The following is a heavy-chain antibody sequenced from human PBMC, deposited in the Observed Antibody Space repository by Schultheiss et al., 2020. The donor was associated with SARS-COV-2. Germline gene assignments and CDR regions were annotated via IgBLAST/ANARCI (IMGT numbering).Heavy chain of an antibody. CDR3: ARAGFCDGISCPPILTLYPMDV. V-gene: IGHV3-7*03. CDR1: GLTFSKAW. Sequence: GGSLRLSCAVSGLTFSKAWMSWVRQVPGKGLEWVANIKQDGNEKYYVDSVKGRFNISRDNAKNSLYLQMDSLRDEDTAVYYCARAGFCDGISCPPILTLYPMDVWGQGTMVTVSS. CDR2: IKQDGNEK. J-gene: IGHJ6*02. D-gene: IGHD3-3*02.